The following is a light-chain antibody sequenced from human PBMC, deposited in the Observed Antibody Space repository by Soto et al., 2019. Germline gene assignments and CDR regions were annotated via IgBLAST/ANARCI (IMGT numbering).Light chain of an antibody. CDR3: QQSYNTPRT. CDR2: TAS. V-gene: IGKV1-39*01. CDR1: QPISEY. Sequence: DIQMTQSPSSLSASVGDRVTVTCRTSQPISEYLNWYQQKLGKAPSLLIYTASNLQTGVPSRFSGSGSGTHFTLTISSLQPEDFATYYCQQSYNTPRTFGHGTKV. J-gene: IGKJ1*01.